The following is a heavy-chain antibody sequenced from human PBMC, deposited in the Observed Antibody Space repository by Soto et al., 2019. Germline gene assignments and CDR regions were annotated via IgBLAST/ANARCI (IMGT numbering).Heavy chain of an antibody. CDR2: IYYSGST. D-gene: IGHD3-9*01. V-gene: IGHV4-39*01. Sequence: QLQLQESGPGLVKPSETLSLTCTVSGGSISSSSYYWGWIRQPPGKGLEWIGSIYYSGSTYYNPSLKGRVTISVDTSKIQFSLKLSSVTAADTAVYYCARRYFDWLDGEYYFDYWGQGTLVTVSS. J-gene: IGHJ4*02. CDR1: GGSISSSSYY. CDR3: ARRYFDWLDGEYYFDY.